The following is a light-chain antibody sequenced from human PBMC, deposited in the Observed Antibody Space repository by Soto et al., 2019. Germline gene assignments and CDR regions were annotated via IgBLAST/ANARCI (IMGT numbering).Light chain of an antibody. CDR1: QGISNS. V-gene: IGKV1-9*01. CDR3: QQLNSYPDT. J-gene: IGKJ2*01. CDR2: AAS. Sequence: DIQLTQSPSFLSASIEDRVTITCRASQGISNSLAWYQQKPWKAPKLLIYAASTLQCGVPSRFSCTGSWTEFTLTIGSLQPEDFATYYCQQLNSYPDTFGQGTKLEIK.